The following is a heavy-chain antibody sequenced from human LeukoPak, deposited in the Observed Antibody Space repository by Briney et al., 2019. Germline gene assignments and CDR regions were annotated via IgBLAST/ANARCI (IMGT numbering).Heavy chain of an antibody. V-gene: IGHV1-69*05. Sequence: SVKVSCKASGGTFSSYAISWVRQASGQGLEWMGRIIPIFGTANYAQKFQGRVTITTDESTSTAYMELSSLRSEDTAVYYCAREYYYDSSGYYYVIDYWGQGTLVTVSS. CDR1: GGTFSSYA. CDR2: IIPIFGTA. CDR3: AREYYYDSSGYYYVIDY. J-gene: IGHJ4*02. D-gene: IGHD3-22*01.